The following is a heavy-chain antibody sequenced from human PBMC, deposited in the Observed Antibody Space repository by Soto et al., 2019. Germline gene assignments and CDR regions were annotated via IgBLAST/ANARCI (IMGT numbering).Heavy chain of an antibody. CDR2: IRNKPNSYSI. J-gene: IGHJ4*02. CDR3: TRPSAGY. V-gene: IGHV3-72*01. CDR1: GFIFSGYF. Sequence: EVQLVESGGGLVQPGGSLRLSCAASGFIFSGYFMDWVRQAPGKGLEWVGRIRNKPNSYSIEYAASVKGRFIISRDDSKNSLYLQMNSLKTEDTAMYYCTRPSAGYWGQGTLVTVSS.